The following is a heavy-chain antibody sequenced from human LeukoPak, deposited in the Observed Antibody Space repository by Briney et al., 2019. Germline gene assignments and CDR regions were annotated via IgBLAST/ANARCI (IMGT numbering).Heavy chain of an antibody. CDR1: GFTFSSYA. Sequence: GRSLRLSCAASGFTFSSYAMHWVRQAPGKGLEWVAVISYDGSNKYYADSVKGRFTISRDNSKNTLYLQMNSLRAEDTAVYYCARDQHGGYDYRSGYYYYGMDVWGQGTTVTVSS. CDR3: ARDQHGGYDYRSGYYYYGMDV. CDR2: ISYDGSNK. V-gene: IGHV3-30-3*01. J-gene: IGHJ6*02. D-gene: IGHD5-12*01.